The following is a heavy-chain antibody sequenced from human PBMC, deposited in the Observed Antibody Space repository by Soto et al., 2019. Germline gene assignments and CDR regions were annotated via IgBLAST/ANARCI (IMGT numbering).Heavy chain of an antibody. V-gene: IGHV1-2*04. CDR1: GYTFTGYY. CDR2: INPNSGGT. CDR3: ARAVAGTYYYGMDV. J-gene: IGHJ6*02. Sequence: QVKLVQSGAEVKKPGASVKVSCKASGYTFTGYYMHWVRQAPGQGLEWMGWINPNSGGTNYAQKFQGWVTMTRDTSISTAYMELSRLRSDDTAVYYCARAVAGTYYYGMDVWGQGTTVTVSS. D-gene: IGHD6-19*01.